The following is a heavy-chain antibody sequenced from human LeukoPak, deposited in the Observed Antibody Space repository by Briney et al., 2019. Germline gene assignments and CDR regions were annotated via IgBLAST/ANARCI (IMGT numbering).Heavy chain of an antibody. V-gene: IGHV4-61*02. CDR1: GGSISSGSYY. CDR3: ARGIGYYDSSGYHQDY. CDR2: IYTSGST. J-gene: IGHJ4*02. Sequence: ASETLSLTCTVSGGSISSGSYYWSWIRQPAGKGLEWIGRIYTSGSTNYNPSLKSRVTISVDTSKNQFSLKLSSVTAADTAVYYCARGIGYYDSSGYHQDYWGQGTLVTVSS. D-gene: IGHD3-22*01.